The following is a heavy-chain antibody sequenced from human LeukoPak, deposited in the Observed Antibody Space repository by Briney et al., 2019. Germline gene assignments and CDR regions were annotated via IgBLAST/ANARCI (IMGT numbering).Heavy chain of an antibody. CDR1: GGSISSGGYY. V-gene: IGHV4-31*03. Sequence: SETLSLTCTVSGGSISSGGYYWSWIRQHPGKGLEWIGYIYYSGSTYYNPSLESRVTISVDTYKNQFSLKLSSVTAADTAVYYCARAYDSSGYLEWFDPWGQGTLVTVSS. D-gene: IGHD3-22*01. CDR3: ARAYDSSGYLEWFDP. CDR2: IYYSGST. J-gene: IGHJ5*02.